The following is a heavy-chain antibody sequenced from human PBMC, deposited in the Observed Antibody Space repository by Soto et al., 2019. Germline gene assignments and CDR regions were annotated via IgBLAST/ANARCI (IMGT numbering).Heavy chain of an antibody. CDR1: GYSFTSCW. CDR2: IYPGDSDT. Sequence: GASGKISFKGSGYSFTSCWIGWGRQRPGKGREWMGIIYPGDSDTRYSPSFQGQVTISADTSIRPAYLQWSSLKASDTALYYCARHGLDYYDSSGQNDAFDIWGQGTMVTVS. V-gene: IGHV5-51*01. J-gene: IGHJ3*02. CDR3: ARHGLDYYDSSGQNDAFDI. D-gene: IGHD3-22*01.